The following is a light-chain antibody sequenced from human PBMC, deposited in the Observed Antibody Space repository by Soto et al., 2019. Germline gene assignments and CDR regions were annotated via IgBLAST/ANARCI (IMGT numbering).Light chain of an antibody. V-gene: IGLV2-8*01. Sequence: QSVLTQPPSASGSPGQSVTISCTGVSSDVGGYDYVSWYQQYPGKAPKLIIFEVNKRPSVVAYRFSGSKSGNTASLTVSGLQAGDEAVYFCASYAGNSRYVFGTGTKVTV. CDR2: EVN. CDR3: ASYAGNSRYV. J-gene: IGLJ1*01. CDR1: SSDVGGYDY.